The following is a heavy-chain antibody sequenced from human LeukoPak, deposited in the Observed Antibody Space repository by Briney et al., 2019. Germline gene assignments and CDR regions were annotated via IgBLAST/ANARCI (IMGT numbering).Heavy chain of an antibody. CDR3: AREGGGMGVVVSPNTRFDS. CDR1: GFTFSNYW. CDR2: IDANAKTT. V-gene: IGHV3-74*01. D-gene: IGHD2-2*01. Sequence: PGGSLRLSRAASGFTFSNYWLHWVRQAPGKGLVWVSRIDANAKTTSYADSVKGRFTISTDNAKKTLYLQMNSLRAEDTAVYYCAREGGGMGVVVSPNTRFDSWGQGTLVTVSS. J-gene: IGHJ4*02.